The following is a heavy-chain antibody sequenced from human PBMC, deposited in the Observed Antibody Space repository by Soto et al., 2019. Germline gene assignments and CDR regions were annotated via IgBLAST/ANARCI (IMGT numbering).Heavy chain of an antibody. CDR3: AAGGYRNWFDP. J-gene: IGHJ5*02. CDR1: GDSLTDLS. D-gene: IGHD3-16*02. Sequence: GASVKVSCKISGDSLTDLSIHWVRQAPGKGLEWMGGFDYEDDEAIYAEKFQGRVTMTEDTSTGTAYMELSSLRYEDSAVYYCAAGGYRNWFDPWDQGTLVTVSS. V-gene: IGHV1-24*01. CDR2: FDYEDDEA.